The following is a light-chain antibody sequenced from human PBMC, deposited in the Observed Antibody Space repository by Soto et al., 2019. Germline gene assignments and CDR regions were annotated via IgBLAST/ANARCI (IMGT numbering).Light chain of an antibody. CDR1: QGISSY. V-gene: IGKV1-9*01. CDR3: QQLNTFPIT. J-gene: IGKJ5*01. Sequence: DIQLTQSPSFLSASVGDRVTITCRASQGISSYLAWYQQTPGKAPKLLIYASSTLQSGVPSRFSGSGSVTEFTLTISNLPPEDFATYFCQQLNTFPITFGQGTRL. CDR2: ASS.